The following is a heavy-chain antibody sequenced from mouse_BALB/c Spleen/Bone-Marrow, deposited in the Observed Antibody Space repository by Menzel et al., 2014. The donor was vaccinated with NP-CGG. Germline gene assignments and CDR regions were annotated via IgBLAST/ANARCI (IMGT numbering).Heavy chain of an antibody. CDR3: ARQGDSGSKIAWFAY. CDR1: GFTFSSYA. J-gene: IGHJ3*01. CDR2: ISSGGTYT. V-gene: IGHV5-9-3*01. Sequence: EVNLEESGGDLVKPGGSLKLSCAASGFTFSSYAMSWVRQTPEKRLEWVATISSGGTYTYYPDSVTGRFTISRDNAKNALYLQMSSLRSEDRAMYYCARQGDSGSKIAWFAYLNQGTPITVS. D-gene: IGHD1-1*01.